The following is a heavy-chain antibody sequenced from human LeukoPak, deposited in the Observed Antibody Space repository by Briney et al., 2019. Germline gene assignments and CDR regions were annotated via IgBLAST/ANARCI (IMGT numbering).Heavy chain of an antibody. CDR3: AGRYGSGSYY. CDR1: GFTFSRSA. Sequence: PGGSLRLSCAASGFTFSRSAMSWVRQAPGRGLEWVSALSESGSLAFYADSVKGRFTISRDNSKNTLYLQFNSLRGEDSAVYYCAGRYGSGSYYWGQGTLVTVSS. V-gene: IGHV3-23*01. CDR2: LSESGSLA. J-gene: IGHJ4*02. D-gene: IGHD3-10*01.